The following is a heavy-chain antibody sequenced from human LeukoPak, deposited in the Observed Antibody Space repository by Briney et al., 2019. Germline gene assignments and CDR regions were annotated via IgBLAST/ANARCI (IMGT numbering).Heavy chain of an antibody. CDR1: GFTFDDYG. V-gene: IGHV3-20*04. D-gene: IGHD3-22*01. Sequence: GGSLRLSCAASGFTFDDYGMSWVRQAPGKGLEWVSGINWNGGSTGYADSVKGRFTISRDNAKNSLYLQMNSLRAEDTALYYCARGTDITASSSGYYFASGYYYYMDVWGKGTTVTVSS. CDR3: ARGTDITASSSGYYFASGYYYYMDV. CDR2: INWNGGST. J-gene: IGHJ6*03.